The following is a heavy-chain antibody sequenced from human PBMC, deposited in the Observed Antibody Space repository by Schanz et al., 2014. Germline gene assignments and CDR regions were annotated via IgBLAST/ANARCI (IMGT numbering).Heavy chain of an antibody. V-gene: IGHV3-30*03. D-gene: IGHD2-15*01. CDR1: GFTFSSYG. Sequence: VHLVESGGGLVKPGGSLRLSCAASGFTFSSYGMHWVRQAPGKGLEWVAAMSYDGSIKYYGDSVKGRFTISRDNSKNTLYLQMNTLRAEDTAVYYCARDRGYCSGGSCLTFDYWGQGTLVTVSS. CDR3: ARDRGYCSGGSCLTFDY. J-gene: IGHJ4*02. CDR2: MSYDGSIK.